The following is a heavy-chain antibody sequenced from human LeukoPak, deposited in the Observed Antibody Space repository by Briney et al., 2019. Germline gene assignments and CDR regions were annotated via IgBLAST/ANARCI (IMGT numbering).Heavy chain of an antibody. CDR3: ASQEMGDGYNYGFDY. Sequence: SETLSLTCTVSGGSISSYYWSWIRQPPGKGLEWIGYIYYSGSTNYNPSLESRVTISVDTSKNQFSLKLSSVTAADTAVYYCASQEMGDGYNYGFDYWGQGTLVTVSS. CDR1: GGSISSYY. V-gene: IGHV4-59*01. CDR2: IYYSGST. J-gene: IGHJ4*02. D-gene: IGHD5-24*01.